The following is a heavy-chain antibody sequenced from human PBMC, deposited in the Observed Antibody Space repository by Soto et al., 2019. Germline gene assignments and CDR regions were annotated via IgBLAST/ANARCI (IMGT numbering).Heavy chain of an antibody. Sequence: SETLSLTCTVSGGSVSSGSYYWICIRQPPGKGLEWIGYINYSGSTNYNPSLKSRVTISVDTSKNQFSLKLSSVTAADTAVYYCARGGYYDFWSGYYTDYWGQGTLVTVSS. CDR2: INYSGST. J-gene: IGHJ4*02. CDR1: GGSVSSGSYY. D-gene: IGHD3-3*01. V-gene: IGHV4-61*01. CDR3: ARGGYYDFWSGYYTDY.